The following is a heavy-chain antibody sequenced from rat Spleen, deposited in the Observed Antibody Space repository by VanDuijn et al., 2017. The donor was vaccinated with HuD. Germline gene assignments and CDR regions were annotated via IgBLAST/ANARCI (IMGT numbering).Heavy chain of an antibody. Sequence: EVQLVESGGGLVQPGRSLKLSCAASGFTFSDYNMAWVRQAPKKGLEWVATIFYDGSRTYYRASGKGRFPISRDNAKSSLYLQMDSLRSENTATYYCARLDYPGITDLDYWGQGVMVTVSS. J-gene: IGHJ2*01. CDR3: ARLDYPGITDLDY. D-gene: IGHD1-4*01. CDR1: GFTFSDYN. CDR2: IFYDGSRT. V-gene: IGHV5-7*01.